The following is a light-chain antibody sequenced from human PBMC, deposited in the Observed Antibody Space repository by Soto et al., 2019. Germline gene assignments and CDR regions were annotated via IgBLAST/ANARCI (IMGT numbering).Light chain of an antibody. CDR2: RNN. Sequence: QSVLTQPPSASGTPGQRVTISCSGSTSNIGTNYVSWYQHVPGTAPKLLIYRNNQRPSGVPARFSGSKSGTSASLAISGPRSEDEADFYCLTWDDRLSGQVFGNGTKVT. CDR1: TSNIGTNY. J-gene: IGLJ1*01. CDR3: LTWDDRLSGQV. V-gene: IGLV1-47*01.